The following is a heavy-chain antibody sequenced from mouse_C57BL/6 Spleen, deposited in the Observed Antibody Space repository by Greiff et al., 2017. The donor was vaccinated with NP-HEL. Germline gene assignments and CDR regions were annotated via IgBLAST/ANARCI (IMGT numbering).Heavy chain of an antibody. CDR2: ISGGGGNT. CDR3: AKIYYDYDEGYAMDY. J-gene: IGHJ4*01. Sequence: EVQLVESGGGLVKPGGSLKLSCAASGFTFSSYTMSWVRQTPEKRLEWVATISGGGGNTYYPDSVKGRFTISRDNAKNTLYLQMSSLRSEDTALYYCAKIYYDYDEGYAMDYWGQGTSVTVSS. D-gene: IGHD2-4*01. CDR1: GFTFSSYT. V-gene: IGHV5-9*01.